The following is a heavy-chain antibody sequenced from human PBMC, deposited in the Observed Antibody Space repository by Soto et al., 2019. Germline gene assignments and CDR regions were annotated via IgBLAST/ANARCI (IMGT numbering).Heavy chain of an antibody. V-gene: IGHV3-30*18. Sequence: AVGSLRLACAASGLTFSSYGMHWVRQAPGKGPEWVAAISYDGSNKNYADSVKGRFTISRDNSKNTVYLQMNSLRAEDTAVYYCAKDTYYHDSSGYYIFDYWAQRTLVTVSS. D-gene: IGHD3-22*01. CDR1: GLTFSSYG. CDR3: AKDTYYHDSSGYYIFDY. J-gene: IGHJ4*02. CDR2: ISYDGSNK.